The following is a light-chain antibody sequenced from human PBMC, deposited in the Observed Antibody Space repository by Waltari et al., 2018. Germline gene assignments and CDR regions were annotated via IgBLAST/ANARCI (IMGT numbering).Light chain of an antibody. CDR1: TDDVGGFDA. Sequence: QSALTQPVSVSGSPGQSITISCTGTTDDVGGFDAVLWYQQYQGQHPKPIIFEVMWRPSGVSERFSGEKSGNTATLTISGLRPEDEAIYHCCSYVRGNGITFGGGTKLTVL. CDR3: CSYVRGNGIT. J-gene: IGLJ2*01. CDR2: EVM. V-gene: IGLV2-23*02.